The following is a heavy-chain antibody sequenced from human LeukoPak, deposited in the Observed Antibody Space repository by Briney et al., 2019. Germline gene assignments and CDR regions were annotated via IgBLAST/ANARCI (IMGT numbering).Heavy chain of an antibody. CDR2: TNWGDAST. D-gene: IGHD2-2*01. J-gene: IGHJ6*03. CDR3: GRVYCSTTSCYDYYDYYMDV. CDR1: GFRFDDYG. V-gene: IGHV3-20*04. Sequence: GSLRLSCATSGFRFDDYGMSLVRHGSGKGLEGVSGTNWGDASTGYADSVKGRFTISRDNVKNSLYLQMNSLRVEDTALYFCGRVYCSTTSCYDYYDYYMDVWGKGTTVTVSS.